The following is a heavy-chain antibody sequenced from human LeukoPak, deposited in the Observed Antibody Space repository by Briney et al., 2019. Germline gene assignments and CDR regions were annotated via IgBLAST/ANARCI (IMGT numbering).Heavy chain of an antibody. Sequence: PSETLSLTCAVYGGSFRGYYWSWIRHPPGTGLEGIGEINHSGTTNYNPSLKSRVTISVDTSKNQFSLNLSSVTAADTAVYYCAREAQDNSGGGLWGRGTLFTVSS. V-gene: IGHV4-34*01. J-gene: IGHJ2*01. D-gene: IGHD6-19*01. CDR2: INHSGTT. CDR3: AREAQDNSGGGL. CDR1: GGSFRGYY.